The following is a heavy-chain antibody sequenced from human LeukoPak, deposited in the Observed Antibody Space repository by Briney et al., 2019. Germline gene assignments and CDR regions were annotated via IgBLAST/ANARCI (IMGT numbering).Heavy chain of an antibody. CDR3: ARETYYDFWSGYYHYYYYMDV. V-gene: IGHV3-23*01. CDR1: GFSFSSYA. J-gene: IGHJ6*03. D-gene: IGHD3-3*01. CDR2: ISGSGGST. Sequence: PGGSLRLSCAVSGFSFSSYAMSWVRQAPGKGLEWVSAISGSGGSTNYADSVKGRFTISRDNAKNTLYLQMNSLRAEDTAVYYCARETYYDFWSGYYHYYYYMDVWGKGTMVTVSS.